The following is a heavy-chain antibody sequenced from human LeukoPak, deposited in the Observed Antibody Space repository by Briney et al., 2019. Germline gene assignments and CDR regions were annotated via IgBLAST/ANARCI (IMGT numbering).Heavy chain of an antibody. CDR1: GGSISSYY. CDR2: IYYSGST. CDR3: ARISGYPTPHFDY. V-gene: IGHV4-59*01. Sequence: SETLSLTCTVSGGSISSYYWSWIRQPPGKGLEWIGYIYYSGSTNYNPSLKSRVTISVDTSKNQFSLKLSSVTAADTAVYYCARISGYPTPHFDYWGQGTLVTVSS. J-gene: IGHJ4*02. D-gene: IGHD5-12*01.